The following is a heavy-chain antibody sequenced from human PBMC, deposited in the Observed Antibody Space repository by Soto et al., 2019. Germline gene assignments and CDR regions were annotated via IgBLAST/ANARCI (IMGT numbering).Heavy chain of an antibody. V-gene: IGHV1-69*13. Sequence: GASVKVSCKASGGTFSSYAISWVRQAPGQGLEWMGGIIPIFGTANYAQKFQGRVTITADESTSTAYMELSSLRSEDTAVYYCASGIAAAGTVYYYGMDVWGQGTTVTVSS. CDR1: GGTFSSYA. J-gene: IGHJ6*02. CDR2: IIPIFGTA. D-gene: IGHD6-13*01. CDR3: ASGIAAAGTVYYYGMDV.